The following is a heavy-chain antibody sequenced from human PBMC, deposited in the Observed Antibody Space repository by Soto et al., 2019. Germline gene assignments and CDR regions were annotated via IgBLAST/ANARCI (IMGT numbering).Heavy chain of an antibody. V-gene: IGHV1-18*01. Sequence: QVQLVQSGPEVKKPGASVKVSCKASGYTFTSYGFSWVRQAPGQGLEWMGWISAHNGDTIYAQKFQDRIPMTTDTSTNTAYLELRSLKSGDTAVFYCARSSGTYPPSRYYYGLDVWGQGTTVTVSS. J-gene: IGHJ6*02. D-gene: IGHD1-26*01. CDR1: GYTFTSYG. CDR2: ISAHNGDT. CDR3: ARSSGTYPPSRYYYGLDV.